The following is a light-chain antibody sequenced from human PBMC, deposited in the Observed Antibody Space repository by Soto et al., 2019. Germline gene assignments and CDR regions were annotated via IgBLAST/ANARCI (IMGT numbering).Light chain of an antibody. CDR2: RTS. J-gene: IGKJ3*01. Sequence: DIQMTQSPYSLSASVGDRVTITCQASLDIRSYLSWYQQKPGKAPKLLIFRTSNVHTGVPSRFSGDVSGTHFTFSTTSVQPEDVPTYYFQQSDNLPVNFSPGTKVDIK. V-gene: IGKV1-33*01. CDR3: QQSDNLPVN. CDR1: LDIRSY.